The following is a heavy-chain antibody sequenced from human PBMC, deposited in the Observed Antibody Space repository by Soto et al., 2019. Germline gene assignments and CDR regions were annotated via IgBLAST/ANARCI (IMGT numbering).Heavy chain of an antibody. CDR3: TTDLTDIVVVPAATIDI. D-gene: IGHD2-2*01. CDR2: IKSKTDGGTT. J-gene: IGHJ3*02. Sequence: GGSLRLSCAASGFTFTNAWMSWVRQAPGKGLEWVGRIKSKTDGGTTDYAAPVKGRFTISRDDSKNTLYLQMNSLKTEDTAVYYCTTDLTDIVVVPAATIDIWGQGTMVTV. CDR1: GFTFTNAW. V-gene: IGHV3-15*01.